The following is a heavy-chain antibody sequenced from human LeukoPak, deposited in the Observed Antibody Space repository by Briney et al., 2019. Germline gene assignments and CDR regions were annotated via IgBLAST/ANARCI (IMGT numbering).Heavy chain of an antibody. D-gene: IGHD4-23*01. J-gene: IGHJ2*01. V-gene: IGHV4-59*01. Sequence: SETLSLTCTVSGGSISGYYYNWIRQPPGKGLEWIGYIYYSGSTNYNPSLKSRVTISLATSKNQFSLNLSSVTTAATAVYYCARSVVTLYWYFDLWDRGTLVTVSS. CDR2: IYYSGST. CDR3: ARSVVTLYWYFDL. CDR1: GGSISGYY.